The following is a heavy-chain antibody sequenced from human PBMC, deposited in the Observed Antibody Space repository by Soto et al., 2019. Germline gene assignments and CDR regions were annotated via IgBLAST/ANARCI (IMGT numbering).Heavy chain of an antibody. D-gene: IGHD2-2*02. CDR3: ASYIVVVPAAISSDWFDP. CDR2: IYYSGST. J-gene: IGHJ5*02. V-gene: IGHV4-59*01. Sequence: LSLTCTVSGGSISSYYWSWIRQPPGKGLEWIGYIYYSGSTNYNPSLKSRDTISVDTSRNQFSLKLSSVTAVDTAVYYCASYIVVVPAAISSDWFDPWGQGTLVTVSS. CDR1: GGSISSYY.